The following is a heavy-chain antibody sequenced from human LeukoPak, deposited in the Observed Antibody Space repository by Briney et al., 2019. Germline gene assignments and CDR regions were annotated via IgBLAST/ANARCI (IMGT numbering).Heavy chain of an antibody. V-gene: IGHV3-74*01. J-gene: IGHJ4*02. CDR3: VRAYTASSRRYFDY. CDR1: GFTFSNYW. Sequence: GGSLRLPCAASGFTFSNYWMHGVRQPPGKGLVWVSRINIDGSSTNYADSVKVHFTVSRDNAKNTLFLQMNGLRVDDTATYYCVRAYTASSRRYFDYWGQGDLVTVSA. CDR2: INIDGSST. D-gene: IGHD6-6*01.